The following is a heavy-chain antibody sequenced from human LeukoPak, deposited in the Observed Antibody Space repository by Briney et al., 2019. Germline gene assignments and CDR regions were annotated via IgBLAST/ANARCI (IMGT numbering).Heavy chain of an antibody. V-gene: IGHV4-34*01. CDR2: INHSGST. CDR3: ARERSGSEIFARSFDI. Sequence: SETLSLTCTVSGGSISSYYWSWIRQPPGKGLEWIGEINHSGSTNYNPSLKSRVTISLDKSKNQFSLKLSSVTAADTAVYYCARERSGSEIFARSFDIWSQGTMVTVSS. CDR1: GGSISSYY. D-gene: IGHD3-3*01. J-gene: IGHJ3*02.